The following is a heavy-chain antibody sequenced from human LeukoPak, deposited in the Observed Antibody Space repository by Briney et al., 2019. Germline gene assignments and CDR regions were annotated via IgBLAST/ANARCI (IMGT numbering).Heavy chain of an antibody. CDR1: GGSISSYY. Sequence: SETLSLTCTVSGGSISSYYWSWIRQPPRKGLEWIGHIYYSGSTNYNPSLKSRVTMSVDTSKNQFSLKLSSVTAADTAVYYCARDVIAAAGTADYWGQGTLVTVSS. CDR3: ARDVIAAAGTADY. J-gene: IGHJ4*02. D-gene: IGHD6-13*01. V-gene: IGHV4-59*12. CDR2: IYYSGST.